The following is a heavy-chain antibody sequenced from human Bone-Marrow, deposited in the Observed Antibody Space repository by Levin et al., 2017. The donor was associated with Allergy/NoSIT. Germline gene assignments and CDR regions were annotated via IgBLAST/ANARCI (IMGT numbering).Heavy chain of an antibody. CDR1: GYTFSRFY. V-gene: IGHV1-46*01. CDR3: ARLDMDYYDYGMDV. D-gene: IGHD2-2*03. J-gene: IGHJ6*02. CDR2: SNPSGGST. Sequence: GESLKISCKASGYTFSRFYMHWVRQAPGQGLEWMGISNPSGGSTTYAQKFQGRVTIISDTSTSTVYMELSSLRSEDTAVYYCARLDMDYYDYGMDVWGQGTTVTVSS.